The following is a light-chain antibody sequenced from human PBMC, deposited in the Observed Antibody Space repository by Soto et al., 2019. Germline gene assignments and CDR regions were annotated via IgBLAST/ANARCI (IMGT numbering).Light chain of an antibody. V-gene: IGKV3-15*01. CDR1: QSVSSN. CDR3: QQYNNLPST. Sequence: IVLKPSPRTLSLSPGERAPLSCGASQSVSSNLAWDQQKPGQAPRLLIYGASTRATGIPARFSGSGSGTEFTLTISSLQSEDFALYYCQQYNNLPSTFAQGT. J-gene: IGKJ5*01. CDR2: GAS.